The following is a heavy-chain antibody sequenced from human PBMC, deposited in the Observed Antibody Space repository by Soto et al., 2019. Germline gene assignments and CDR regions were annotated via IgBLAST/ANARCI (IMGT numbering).Heavy chain of an antibody. CDR3: ANPVSSDSSGYYFPFDY. CDR1: GFTFSSYA. J-gene: IGHJ4*02. CDR2: ISGSGGST. D-gene: IGHD3-22*01. V-gene: IGHV3-23*01. Sequence: EVQLLESGGGLVQPGGSLRLSCAASGFTFSSYAMSWVRQAPGKGLEWVSAISGSGGSTYYADSVKGRFTISRDNSKNTLYLQRNSLRAEDTAVYYCANPVSSDSSGYYFPFDYWGQGTLVTVSS.